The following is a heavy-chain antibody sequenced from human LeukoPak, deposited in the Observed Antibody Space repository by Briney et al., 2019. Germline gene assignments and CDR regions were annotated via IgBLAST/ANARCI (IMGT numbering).Heavy chain of an antibody. J-gene: IGHJ4*02. Sequence: GASVKVSCKASGYTFTGYYMHWVRQAPGQGLEWMGWINPNSGGTNYAQKFQGRVTMTRDTSISTAYMELSRLRSDDTAVYYCARDHQGATFGGPAGYWGQGTLVTVSS. V-gene: IGHV1-2*02. CDR3: ARDHQGATFGGPAGY. D-gene: IGHD3-16*01. CDR1: GYTFTGYY. CDR2: INPNSGGT.